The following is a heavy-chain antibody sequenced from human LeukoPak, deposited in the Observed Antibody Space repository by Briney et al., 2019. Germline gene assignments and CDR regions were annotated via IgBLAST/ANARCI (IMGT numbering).Heavy chain of an antibody. CDR1: GFTFSNAW. V-gene: IGHV3-15*01. Sequence: GGSLRLSCAASGFTFSNAWMSWVRQAPGKGLEWVGRIKSKTDGGTTDYAVPVKGRFTISRDDSKNTLYLQMNSLKTEDTAVYYCTTVGVVVAAHDAFDIWGQGTMVTVSS. D-gene: IGHD2-15*01. CDR2: IKSKTDGGTT. CDR3: TTVGVVVAAHDAFDI. J-gene: IGHJ3*02.